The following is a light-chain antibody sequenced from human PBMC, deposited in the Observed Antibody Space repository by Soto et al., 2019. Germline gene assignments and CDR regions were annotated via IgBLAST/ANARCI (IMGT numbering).Light chain of an antibody. CDR1: RSDVGGYNY. V-gene: IGLV2-14*01. CDR3: RSYTSSRGV. Sequence: QSALTQPASVSGSPGQSITISCTGTRSDVGGYNYVSWYQQHPGKAPKLMIYDVSNRPSGVSNRSSGSKSGNTASLTISGLQAEDEADYYCRSYTSSRGVFGGGTKLTVL. CDR2: DVS. J-gene: IGLJ3*02.